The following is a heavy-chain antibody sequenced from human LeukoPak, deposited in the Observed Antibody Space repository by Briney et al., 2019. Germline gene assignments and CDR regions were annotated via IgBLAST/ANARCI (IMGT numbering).Heavy chain of an antibody. V-gene: IGHV4-30-4*01. CDR2: IYYSGST. D-gene: IGHD2-15*01. CDR1: GGSISSGDYY. CDR3: ATWAVVVVASDY. Sequence: SQTLTLTCTVSGGSISSGDYYWSWIRQPPGKGLEWIGYIYYSGSTYYNPSLKSRVTISVDTSKNQFSLKLSSVTAADTAVYYCATWAVVVVASDYWGQGTLVTVSS. J-gene: IGHJ4*02.